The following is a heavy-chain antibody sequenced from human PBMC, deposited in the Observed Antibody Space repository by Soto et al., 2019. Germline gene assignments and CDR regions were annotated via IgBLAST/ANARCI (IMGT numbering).Heavy chain of an antibody. V-gene: IGHV4-31*03. CDR1: GGSMTSGGYC. CDR2: ISYGGTT. J-gene: IGHJ4*02. Sequence: QVQLQESGPGLVKPSQTLSLTCTLSGGSMTSGGYCWHWIRQHPGEGLEWFGCISYGGTTSYNPSLKSRLTISVDTSKNQFSLMLNSVTAADTAVYYCSRGILVWGQGTLITVSS. CDR3: SRGILV. D-gene: IGHD2-15*01.